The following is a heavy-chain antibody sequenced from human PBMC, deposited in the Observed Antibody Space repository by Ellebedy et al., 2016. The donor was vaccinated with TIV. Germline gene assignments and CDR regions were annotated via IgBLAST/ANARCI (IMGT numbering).Heavy chain of an antibody. CDR2: ISDSGDGT. D-gene: IGHD2-2*01. CDR3: AREKGRPPAKLDV. CDR1: GFTFSNYA. Sequence: PGGSLRLSCEASGFTFSNYAMGWVRQAPGKGREWVSTISDSGDGTFYSDSVQGRFTISRDNSKNTVYVQMISLRAEDTAVYYCAREKGRPPAKLDVWGQGTAVTVSS. V-gene: IGHV3-23*01. J-gene: IGHJ6*02.